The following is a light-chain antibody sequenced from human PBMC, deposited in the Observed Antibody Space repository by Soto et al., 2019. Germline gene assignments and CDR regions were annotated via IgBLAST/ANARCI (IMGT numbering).Light chain of an antibody. CDR3: MQALQTPRT. J-gene: IGKJ1*01. CDR1: QSLLHKNGNNY. Sequence: DTVLTHSPLSLPVTPDEAASISCMSSQSLLHKNGNNYFDWYLQTPGQSPPLLIYLGFKRASGVPGRFSGSGSGTYFTLQISRVEAEDAGVYYCMQALQTPRTFGQGTKVDI. V-gene: IGKV2-28*01. CDR2: LGF.